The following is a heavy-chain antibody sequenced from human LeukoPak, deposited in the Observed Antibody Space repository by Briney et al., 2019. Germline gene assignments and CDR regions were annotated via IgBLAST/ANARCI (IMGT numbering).Heavy chain of an antibody. Sequence: PSETLSLTCTLSGGSISSVSYYWGWIRQPPGKRLEWIGSIYYSGSTHYNPSLKSRVTISVDTSKNQFSLNLSTVSGSDTAVYYCARHSGTYPIDYWGQGTLVTVSS. CDR1: GGSISSVSYY. V-gene: IGHV4-39*01. CDR2: IYYSGST. CDR3: ARHSGTYPIDY. D-gene: IGHD6-25*01. J-gene: IGHJ4*02.